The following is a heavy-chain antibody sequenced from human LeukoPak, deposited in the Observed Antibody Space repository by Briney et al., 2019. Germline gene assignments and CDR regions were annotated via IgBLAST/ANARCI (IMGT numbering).Heavy chain of an antibody. CDR3: ARATSGYYYGY. D-gene: IGHD3-22*01. Sequence: PGRSLRLSCAASGFTFSSYGMHWVRQAPGKGLEWVAVIWYDGSNKYYADSVKGRFTISRDNSKNTLYLQMNSLRAEDTAVYYCARATSGYYYGYWGQGTLVTVSS. V-gene: IGHV3-33*01. CDR2: IWYDGSNK. CDR1: GFTFSSYG. J-gene: IGHJ4*02.